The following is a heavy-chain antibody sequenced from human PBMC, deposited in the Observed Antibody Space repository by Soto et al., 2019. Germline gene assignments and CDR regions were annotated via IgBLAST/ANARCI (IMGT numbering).Heavy chain of an antibody. J-gene: IGHJ4*02. CDR3: ANDRKRRTSGYFFDY. V-gene: IGHV3-23*01. D-gene: IGHD1-1*01. Sequence: PGGSLRLSCAASGFTFSTYAMAWVRQAPGKGLEWVSGVSASGLNTDYADPVKGRFYISRDNSKNTVSLHMNSLRAEDTALYYCANDRKRRTSGYFFDYCGQGPPVTVSP. CDR2: VSASGLNT. CDR1: GFTFSTYA.